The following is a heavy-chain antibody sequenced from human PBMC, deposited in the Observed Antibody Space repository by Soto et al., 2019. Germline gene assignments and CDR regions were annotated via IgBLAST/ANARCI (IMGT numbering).Heavy chain of an antibody. CDR1: GYTFTGYY. Sequence: SVKVSCPASGYTFTGYYIHWVRQAPGQGLELMGWVSPKSGGTNYVEKFQGRFTMTTDTTISTDYMDMRALSSYDTAVYYCAREMAMTTVTSPDYWGQGTLVTVSS. V-gene: IGHV1-2*02. CDR3: AREMAMTTVTSPDY. D-gene: IGHD4-17*01. J-gene: IGHJ4*02. CDR2: VSPKSGGT.